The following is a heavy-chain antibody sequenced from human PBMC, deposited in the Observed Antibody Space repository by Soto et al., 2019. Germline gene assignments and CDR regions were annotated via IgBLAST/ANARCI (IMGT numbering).Heavy chain of an antibody. D-gene: IGHD3-10*01. Sequence: SETLSLTCTVSGGSISSGDYYWSWIRQPPGKGLEWIGYIYYSGSTYYNPSLKSRVTISVGTSKNQFSLKLSSVTAADTAVYYCARGRYYGSGSYLGVPRPYYYMDVWGKGTTVTVSS. J-gene: IGHJ6*03. CDR2: IYYSGST. CDR3: ARGRYYGSGSYLGVPRPYYYMDV. CDR1: GGSISSGDYY. V-gene: IGHV4-30-4*01.